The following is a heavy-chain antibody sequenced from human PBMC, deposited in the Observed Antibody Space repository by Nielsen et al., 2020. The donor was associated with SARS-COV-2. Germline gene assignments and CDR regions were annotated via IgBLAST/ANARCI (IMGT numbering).Heavy chain of an antibody. CDR2: ISAYNGNT. V-gene: IGHV1-18*04. CDR3: ARDGRDGYNQRAFDI. J-gene: IGHJ3*02. CDR1: GYTFTGYY. D-gene: IGHD5-24*01. Sequence: ASVKVSYKASGYTFTGYYMHWVRQAPGQGLEWMGWISAYNGNTNYAQKLQGRVTMTTDTSTSTAYMELRSLRSDDTAVYYCARDGRDGYNQRAFDIWGQGTMVTVSS.